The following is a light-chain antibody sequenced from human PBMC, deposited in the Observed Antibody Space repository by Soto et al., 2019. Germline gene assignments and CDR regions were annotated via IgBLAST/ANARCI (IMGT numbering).Light chain of an antibody. V-gene: IGKV2-28*01. CDR2: FGS. CDR1: QSLLHSNGYNF. CDR3: MQALQTPLT. J-gene: IGKJ4*01. Sequence: DIVMTQYPLSLPVPPGKPSSISCSSIQSLLHSNGYNFLYWYLQKPGQSPQLLIYFGSTRASGVPERLSGSGSGKDFTMKISRVEAEDVGVYYCMQALQTPLTFGGWTKVDIK.